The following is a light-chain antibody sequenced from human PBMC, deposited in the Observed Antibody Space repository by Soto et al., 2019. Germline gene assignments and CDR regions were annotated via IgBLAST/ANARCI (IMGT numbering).Light chain of an antibody. CDR2: DAS. J-gene: IGKJ1*01. V-gene: IGKV3-20*01. CDR1: QSVAKNY. CDR3: HQYASSPQT. Sequence: EIVLTQSPGTLSLSPGERATLSCRASQSVAKNYLAWYQQEPGQAPRLLIYDASKRATGTPDRFSGSGSGTDFTLTTSRLEPEDFAVYYWHQYASSPQTFGQGTKVEIK.